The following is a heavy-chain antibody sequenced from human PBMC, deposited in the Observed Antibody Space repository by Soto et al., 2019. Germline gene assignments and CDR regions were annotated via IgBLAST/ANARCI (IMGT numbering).Heavy chain of an antibody. CDR2: ISAYNGKT. V-gene: IGHV1-18*01. CDR1: GYTFTSYG. J-gene: IGHJ6*02. CDR3: ARGGDVNYSHGMDV. Sequence: QVQLVQSGDEVKKPGASVKLSCTASGYTFTSYGISWVRQAPGQGLEWMGWISAYNGKTNYAQNVQGRVTMTTDTSTRTAYMALRSLRSDDTAVYYCARGGDVNYSHGMDVWGQGTTVTVSS. D-gene: IGHD5-12*01.